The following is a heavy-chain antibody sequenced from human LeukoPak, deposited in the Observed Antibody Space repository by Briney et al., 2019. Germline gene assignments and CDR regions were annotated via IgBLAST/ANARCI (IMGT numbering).Heavy chain of an antibody. Sequence: ASVKVSCKASGYTFTSYAMHWVRQAPGQRLEWMGWINAGNGNTKYSQEFQGRVTITRDTSASTAYMELSSLRSEDMAVYYCARDPSGIAAAGFDPWGQGTLVTVSS. D-gene: IGHD6-13*01. CDR2: INAGNGNT. J-gene: IGHJ5*02. CDR3: ARDPSGIAAAGFDP. V-gene: IGHV1-3*03. CDR1: GYTFTSYA.